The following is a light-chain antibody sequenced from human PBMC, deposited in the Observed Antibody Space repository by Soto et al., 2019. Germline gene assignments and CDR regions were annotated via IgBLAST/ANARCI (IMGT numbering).Light chain of an antibody. CDR1: QSVLYSSNNKNY. J-gene: IGKJ1*01. V-gene: IGKV4-1*01. Sequence: DIVMTQSPDSLAVSLGERATINCKSSQSVLYSSNNKNYLAWYQQKPGKAPKPLIYKASTLESGVSSRFSGGGSGTEFTLTISSLQPDDFATYYCQQQGTFGQGTKVDIK. CDR2: KAS. CDR3: QQQGT.